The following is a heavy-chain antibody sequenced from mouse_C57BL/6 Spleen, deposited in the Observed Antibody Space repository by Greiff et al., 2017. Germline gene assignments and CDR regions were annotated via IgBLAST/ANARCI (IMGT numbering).Heavy chain of an antibody. D-gene: IGHD2-4*01. J-gene: IGHJ1*03. Sequence: QVQLQQSGTELVKPGASVKLSCKASGYTFTSYWMHWVKQRPGQGLEWIGNINPSNGGTNYNEKFKSKATLTVDKSSSTAYMQLSSLTSEDSAVYYCASVYYDYGDSYWYFDVWGTGTTVTVAS. CDR1: GYTFTSYW. CDR2: INPSNGGT. V-gene: IGHV1-53*01. CDR3: ASVYYDYGDSYWYFDV.